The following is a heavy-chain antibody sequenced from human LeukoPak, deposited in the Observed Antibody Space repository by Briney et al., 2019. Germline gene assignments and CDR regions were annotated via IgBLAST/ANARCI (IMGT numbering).Heavy chain of an antibody. CDR3: ARDSSGWFYYMDV. Sequence: PGGSLRLSCAASGFTFSSYSMNWVRQAPGKGLEWVSSISSSSSYIYYADSAKGRFTISRDNAKNSLYLQMNSLRAEDTAVYYCARDSSGWFYYMDVWGKGTTVTVSS. V-gene: IGHV3-21*01. CDR2: ISSSSSYI. CDR1: GFTFSSYS. D-gene: IGHD6-19*01. J-gene: IGHJ6*03.